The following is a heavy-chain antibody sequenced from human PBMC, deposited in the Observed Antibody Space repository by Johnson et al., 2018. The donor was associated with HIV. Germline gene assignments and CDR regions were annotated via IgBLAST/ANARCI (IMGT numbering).Heavy chain of an antibody. CDR3: ARRKIAAAGRDAFDI. CDR1: GFAFGCYW. Sequence: VQLVESGGGLVQPGGSLRLPCAASGFAFGCYWMHWVRQAPGKGLPWVANRNQYGNEEYYVDPVKGRFPISRDNAKNSMYHQMNSLRAGATAVYYCARRKIAAAGRDAFDIWGQGTMVTVSS. CDR2: RNQYGNEE. J-gene: IGHJ3*02. D-gene: IGHD6-13*01. V-gene: IGHV3-7*02.